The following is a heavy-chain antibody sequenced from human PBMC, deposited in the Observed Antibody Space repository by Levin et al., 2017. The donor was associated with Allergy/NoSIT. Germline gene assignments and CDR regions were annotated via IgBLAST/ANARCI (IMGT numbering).Heavy chain of an antibody. V-gene: IGHV3-11*01. J-gene: IGHJ6*02. Sequence: AGGSLRLSCAASGFTFSDYYMSWIRQAPGKGLEWVSYISSSGSTIYYADSVKGRFTISRDNAKNSLYLQMNSLRAEDTAVYYCARDLDGYCSGGSCYSGHGMDVWGQGTTVTVSS. CDR2: ISSSGSTI. CDR3: ARDLDGYCSGGSCYSGHGMDV. D-gene: IGHD2-15*01. CDR1: GFTFSDYY.